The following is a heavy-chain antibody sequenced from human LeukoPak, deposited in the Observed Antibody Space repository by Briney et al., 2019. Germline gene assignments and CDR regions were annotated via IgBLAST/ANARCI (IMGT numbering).Heavy chain of an antibody. D-gene: IGHD6-13*01. V-gene: IGHV3-30*18. J-gene: IGHJ4*02. CDR2: ISYDGSNK. CDR1: GFTFSSYG. CDR3: AKMPEMWGAAAGDRDY. Sequence: GRSLRLSCAASGFTFSSYGMHWVRQAPGKGLEWVAVISYDGSNKYYADSVKGRFTISRDNSKNTPYLQMNSLRAEDTAVYYCAKMPEMWGAAAGDRDYWGQGTLVTVSS.